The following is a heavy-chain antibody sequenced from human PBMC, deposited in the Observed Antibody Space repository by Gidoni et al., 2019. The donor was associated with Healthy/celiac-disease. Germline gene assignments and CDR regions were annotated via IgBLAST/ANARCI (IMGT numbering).Heavy chain of an antibody. J-gene: IGHJ6*02. V-gene: IGHV3-7*01. CDR3: ASQFEGEYYYDSSGYYIKVLYGMDV. D-gene: IGHD3-22*01. CDR1: GFTFSSYW. CDR2: IKQDGSEK. Sequence: EVQLVESGGGLVQPGGSLRLSCAPSGFTFSSYWLSWVRQAPGKGLEWVANIKQDGSEKYYVDSVKGRFTISRDNAKNSLYLQMNSLRAEDTAVYYCASQFEGEYYYDSSGYYIKVLYGMDVWGQGTTVTVSS.